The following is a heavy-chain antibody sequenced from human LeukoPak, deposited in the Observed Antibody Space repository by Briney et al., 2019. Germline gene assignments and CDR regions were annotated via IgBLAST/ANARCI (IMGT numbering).Heavy chain of an antibody. CDR3: AREGLLWFGELSFFDY. D-gene: IGHD3-10*01. CDR2: IKQDGSEK. J-gene: IGHJ4*02. Sequence: GGSLRLSCAASGFIFSSYWMSWVRQAPGKGLEWVANIKQDGSEKYYVDSVKGRFTISRDNAKNSLYLQMNSLRAEDTAVYYCAREGLLWFGELSFFDYWGQGTLVTVSS. CDR1: GFIFSSYW. V-gene: IGHV3-7*01.